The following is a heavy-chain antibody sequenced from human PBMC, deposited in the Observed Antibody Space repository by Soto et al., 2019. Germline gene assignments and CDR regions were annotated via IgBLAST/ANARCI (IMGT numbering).Heavy chain of an antibody. CDR1: GGTFSSYA. CDR2: IIPFFGTA. J-gene: IGHJ4*02. Sequence: GASVKVSCKASGGTFSSYAISWVRQAPGQGLEWMGAIIPFFGTANYAQKFQGRVTITVDESTSTAYMELRSLRSEDTALYYCARSGYYDSSGYYHSWGQGTLVTVSS. D-gene: IGHD3-22*01. CDR3: ARSGYYDSSGYYHS. V-gene: IGHV1-69*13.